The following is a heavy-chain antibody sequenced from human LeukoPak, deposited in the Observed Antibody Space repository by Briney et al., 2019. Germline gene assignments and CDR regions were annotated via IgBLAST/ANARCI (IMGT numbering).Heavy chain of an antibody. J-gene: IGHJ4*02. CDR2: IKTDGTST. D-gene: IGHD3-3*01. V-gene: IGHV3-74*01. CDR3: AGDGGRFLEWLLSYYFDY. Sequence: GGSLRLSCVASGFTFSNYWMHWVRQTPGKGLVWVSRIKTDGTSTSYADSVKGRFTISRDNAKNSLYLQMNSLRAEDTAVYYCAGDGGRFLEWLLSYYFDYWGQGALVTVSS. CDR1: GFTFSNYW.